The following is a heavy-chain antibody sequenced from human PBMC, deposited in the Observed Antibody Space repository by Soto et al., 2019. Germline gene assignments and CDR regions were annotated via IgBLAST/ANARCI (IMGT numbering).Heavy chain of an antibody. CDR2: ISAYNGNT. Sequence: ASVKVSCKASGYTFTSYGISWVRQAPGQGLEWMGWISAYNGNTNYAQKLQGRVTMTTDTSTSTAYMELSSLRSEDTAVYYCAMGPVIFMIVVVTHAFDIWGQGTMVTVSS. D-gene: IGHD3-22*01. V-gene: IGHV1-18*01. CDR3: AMGPVIFMIVVVTHAFDI. CDR1: GYTFTSYG. J-gene: IGHJ3*02.